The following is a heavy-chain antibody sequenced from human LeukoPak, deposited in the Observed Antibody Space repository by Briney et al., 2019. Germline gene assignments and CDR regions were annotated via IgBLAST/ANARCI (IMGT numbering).Heavy chain of an antibody. CDR3: ARLSGGWPSAPIDY. CDR2: IYYSGST. D-gene: IGHD6-19*01. Sequence: SETLSLTCTVSGYSISSGYYWGWIRQPPGKGLEWIGRIYYSGSTYYNPSLKSRDTISVDTSKNQFTMKLSSVTAADTAAYYCARLSGGWPSAPIDYWGQGTLVTVSS. J-gene: IGHJ4*02. CDR1: GYSISSGYY. V-gene: IGHV4-38-2*02.